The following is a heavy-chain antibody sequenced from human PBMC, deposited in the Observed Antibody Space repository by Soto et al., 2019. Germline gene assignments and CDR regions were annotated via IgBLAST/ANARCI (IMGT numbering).Heavy chain of an antibody. CDR2: IIPIFGTA. J-gene: IGHJ5*02. Sequence: QVQLVQSGAEVKKPGSSVKVSCKASGGTFSSYAISWVRQAPGQGLEWMGGIIPIFGTANYAQKFQGRVTITADESTSTAYMELSSPRSEDTAVYYCARLMGELSLPPNWFDPWGQGTLVTVSS. D-gene: IGHD3-16*02. CDR1: GGTFSSYA. V-gene: IGHV1-69*01. CDR3: ARLMGELSLPPNWFDP.